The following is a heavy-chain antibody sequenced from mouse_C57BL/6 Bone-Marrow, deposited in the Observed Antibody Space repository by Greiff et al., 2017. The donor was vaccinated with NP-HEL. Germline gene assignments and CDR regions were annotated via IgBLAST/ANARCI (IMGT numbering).Heavy chain of an antibody. CDR2: ISSGGDYI. J-gene: IGHJ1*03. V-gene: IGHV5-9-1*02. CDR1: GFTFSSYA. Sequence: DVKLQESGEGLVKPGGSLKLSCAASGFTFSSYAMSWVRQTPEKRLEWVAYISSGGDYIYYADTVKGRFTISRDNARNTLYLQMSSLKSEDTAMYYCTRDSIYYDYDGRYFDVWGTGTTVTVSS. CDR3: TRDSIYYDYDGRYFDV. D-gene: IGHD2-4*01.